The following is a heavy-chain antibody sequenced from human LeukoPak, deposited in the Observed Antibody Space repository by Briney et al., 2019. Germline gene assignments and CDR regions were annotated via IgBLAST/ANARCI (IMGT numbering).Heavy chain of an antibody. CDR3: ARVEDYYDSSGYFFDL. J-gene: IGHJ2*01. D-gene: IGHD3-22*01. CDR1: GGTFSSYA. CDR2: IIPIFGTA. Sequence: SVKVSCKASGGTFSSYAISWVRQDPGQGLEWMGGIIPIFGTANYAQKFQGRVTITADESTSTAYMELSSLRSEDTAVYYCARVEDYYDSSGYFFDLWGRGTLVTVSS. V-gene: IGHV1-69*13.